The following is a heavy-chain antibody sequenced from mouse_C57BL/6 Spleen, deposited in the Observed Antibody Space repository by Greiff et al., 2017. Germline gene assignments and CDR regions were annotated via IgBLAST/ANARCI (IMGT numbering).Heavy chain of an antibody. CDR1: GYTFTSYG. V-gene: IGHV1-81*01. J-gene: IGHJ1*03. CDR2: IYPRSGNT. D-gene: IGHD3-2*01. Sequence: VQLQQPGAELARPGASVKLSCKASGYTFTSYGISWVKQRTGQGLEWIGDIYPRSGNTYYNEKFKGKATLTADKSSSTAYMELSRLTSEDSAVFFCARRDGRRQSWYFGVRGTGTTVTLS. CDR3: ARRDGRRQSWYFGV.